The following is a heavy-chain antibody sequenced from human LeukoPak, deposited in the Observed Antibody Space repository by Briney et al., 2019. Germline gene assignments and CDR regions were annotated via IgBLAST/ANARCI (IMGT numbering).Heavy chain of an antibody. CDR2: INTDGSST. CDR1: GFTFSSYW. V-gene: IGHV3-74*01. D-gene: IGHD1-26*01. Sequence: GGSLRLSCAASGFTFSSYWMHWVRQAPGKGLVWVSRINTDGSSTSYADSVKGRFTISRDNAKNTLYLQMNSLRAEDTAVYHCARVRVGAKGAFDYWGQGTLVTVSS. CDR3: ARVRVGAKGAFDY. J-gene: IGHJ4*02.